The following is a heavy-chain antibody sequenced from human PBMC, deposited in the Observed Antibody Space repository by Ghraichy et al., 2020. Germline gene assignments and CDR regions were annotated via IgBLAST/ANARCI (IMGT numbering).Heavy chain of an antibody. CDR1: GGSISGTSYY. D-gene: IGHD3-22*01. Sequence: SETLSLTCTVSGGSISGTSYYWGWIRQPPGKGLEWIGSIYYIGSIYYNPSLKSRVTISEDTSKNQFSLKLSSVTAADTAVYFCAGNYDYYDSSGYSYTSYFDFWDQGSLVTVSS. CDR2: IYYIGSI. J-gene: IGHJ4*02. CDR3: AGNYDYYDSSGYSYTSYFDF. V-gene: IGHV4-39*01.